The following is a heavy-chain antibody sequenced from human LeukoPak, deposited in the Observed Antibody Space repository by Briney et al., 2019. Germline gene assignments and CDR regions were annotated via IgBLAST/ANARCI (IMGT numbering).Heavy chain of an antibody. CDR1: GGSISSGDYY. D-gene: IGHD2-15*01. CDR3: ARVVVVVAAGDGPFDY. Sequence: PSETLSLTCTVSGGSISSGDYYWSWIRQPPGQGLEWIGYIYYSGSTYYNPSLKSRVTISVDTSKNQFSLKLSSVTAADTAVYYCARVVVVVAAGDGPFDYWGQGTLVTVSS. J-gene: IGHJ4*02. CDR2: IYYSGST. V-gene: IGHV4-30-4*01.